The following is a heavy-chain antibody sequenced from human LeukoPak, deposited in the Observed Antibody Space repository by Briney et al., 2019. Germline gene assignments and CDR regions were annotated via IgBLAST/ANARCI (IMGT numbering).Heavy chain of an antibody. CDR1: GYSISSDYY. CDR3: ARSPAY. Sequence: PSETLSLTCDVSGYSISSDYYWGWIRQPPGKGLEWIGSIYHSGNTYYNTSFKSRITISANTSKNQFFLKLSSVTAADTAVYYCARSPAYWGQGTLVTVSS. V-gene: IGHV4-38-2*01. CDR2: IYHSGNT. J-gene: IGHJ4*02.